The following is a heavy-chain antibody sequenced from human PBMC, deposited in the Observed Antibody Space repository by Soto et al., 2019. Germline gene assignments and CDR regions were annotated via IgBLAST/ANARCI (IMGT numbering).Heavy chain of an antibody. Sequence: GGSLRLSCAASGFTFSIYAMSWVRQAPGKGLEWVSSITGSGSSTNYADSVKGRFTISRDNSKNTLFLQMNSLRAEDTAVYYCAKILVSDEIDYFSYYFDSWGQGTLLTVSS. CDR2: ITGSGSST. J-gene: IGHJ4*02. CDR1: GFTFSIYA. V-gene: IGHV3-23*01. CDR3: AKILVSDEIDYFSYYFDS. D-gene: IGHD3-16*01.